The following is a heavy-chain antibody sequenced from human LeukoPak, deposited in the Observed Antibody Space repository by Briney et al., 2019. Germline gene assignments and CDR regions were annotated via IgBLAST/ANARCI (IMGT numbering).Heavy chain of an antibody. D-gene: IGHD3-10*01. Sequence: SETLSLTCTVSGGSVNTKLYSWGWVRQPPGKGLEWIGNYCYGDSTYYNPSLESRATISEDASQNQFFLKLNSVTAADTALYYCARVPTSYYGSGSSARFYYYYIDVWGRGTSVSVPS. V-gene: IGHV4-39*01. CDR1: GGSVNTKLYS. CDR2: YCYGDST. J-gene: IGHJ6*03. CDR3: ARVPTSYYGSGSSARFYYYYIDV.